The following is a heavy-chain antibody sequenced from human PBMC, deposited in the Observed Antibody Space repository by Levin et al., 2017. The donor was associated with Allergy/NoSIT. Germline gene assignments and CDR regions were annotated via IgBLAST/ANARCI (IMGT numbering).Heavy chain of an antibody. CDR3: ARERGYSYGYGDF. D-gene: IGHD5-18*01. V-gene: IGHV3-21*01. CDR2: ISSSSSYI. CDR1: GFSFSSYN. J-gene: IGHJ4*02. Sequence: GGSLRLSCAASGFSFSSYNMNWVRQAPGKGLEWVSSISSSSSYIYYAESVKGRFTISRDNAKNSLYLQMNSLRADDTAVYYCARERGYSYGYGDFWGQGTLVTVSS.